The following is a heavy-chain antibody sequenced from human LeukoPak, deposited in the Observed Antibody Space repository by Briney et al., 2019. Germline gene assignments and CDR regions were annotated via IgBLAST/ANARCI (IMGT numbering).Heavy chain of an antibody. CDR2: ISYDGSNK. J-gene: IGHJ4*02. D-gene: IGHD6-13*01. V-gene: IGHV3-30*18. CDR3: AKDRQVSGYSTRSGGFDY. Sequence: PGGSLRLSCAASGFTFSSYGMHWVRQAPGKGLEWVAVISYDGSNKYYADSVKGRFTISRDNSKNTLYLQMNSLRAEDTAVYYCAKDRQVSGYSTRSGGFDYWGQGTLVTVSS. CDR1: GFTFSSYG.